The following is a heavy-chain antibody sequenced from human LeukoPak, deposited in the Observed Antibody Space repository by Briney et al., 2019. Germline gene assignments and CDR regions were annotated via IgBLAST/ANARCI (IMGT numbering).Heavy chain of an antibody. Sequence: GSLRLSCAASGFTFSSYWMSWVRQAPGKGLEWVANIKQDGSEKYYVDSVKGRFTNSRDNAKNSLYLQMNSLRAEDTAVYYCARYRTCELHSVDYWGQGTLVTVSS. D-gene: IGHD1-14*01. CDR1: GFTFSSYW. CDR3: ARYRTCELHSVDY. J-gene: IGHJ4*02. CDR2: IKQDGSEK. V-gene: IGHV3-7*01.